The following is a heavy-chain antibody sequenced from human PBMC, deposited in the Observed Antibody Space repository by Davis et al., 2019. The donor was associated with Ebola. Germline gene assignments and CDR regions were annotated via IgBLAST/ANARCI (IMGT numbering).Heavy chain of an antibody. CDR3: ARDFSWAFDY. Sequence: AASVKVSCKASGYSFTSYAMNWLRHAPGQGLECMGWLNTNTGNPTYAQCFTGRSVFSLDTSVRTAYLQISSLKAEDTAVYYCARDFSWAFDYWGQGTLVTVSS. V-gene: IGHV7-4-1*02. CDR2: LNTNTGNP. CDR1: GYSFTSYA. D-gene: IGHD6-13*01. J-gene: IGHJ4*02.